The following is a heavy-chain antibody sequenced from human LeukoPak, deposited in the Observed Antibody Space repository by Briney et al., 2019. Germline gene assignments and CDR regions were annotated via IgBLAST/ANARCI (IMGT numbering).Heavy chain of an antibody. J-gene: IGHJ4*02. V-gene: IGHV3-30*02. CDR2: IRYGGSSK. D-gene: IGHD3-9*01. Sequence: GGSLRLSCAASGFTFNSYWIHWVRQAPGKGLEWVAFIRYGGSSKYYADSVKGRFTISRDNSKNTLYLQMNSLRAEDTAVYYCATHIFYDILTGYYLDYWGQGTLVTVSS. CDR1: GFTFNSYW. CDR3: ATHIFYDILTGYYLDY.